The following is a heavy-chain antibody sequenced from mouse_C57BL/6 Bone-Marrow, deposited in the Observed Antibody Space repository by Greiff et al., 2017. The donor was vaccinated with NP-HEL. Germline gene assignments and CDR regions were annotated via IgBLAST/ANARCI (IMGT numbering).Heavy chain of an antibody. D-gene: IGHD2-3*01. CDR2: IDPETGGT. Sequence: VQLQQSGAELVRPGASVTLSCKASGYTFTDYEMHWVKQTPVHGLEWIGAIDPETGGTAYNQKFKGKAILTADKSSSTAYMELRSLTSEDSAVYYCTREGSYDGYYDYFDYWGQGTTLTVSS. V-gene: IGHV1-15*01. CDR3: TREGSYDGYYDYFDY. J-gene: IGHJ2*01. CDR1: GYTFTDYE.